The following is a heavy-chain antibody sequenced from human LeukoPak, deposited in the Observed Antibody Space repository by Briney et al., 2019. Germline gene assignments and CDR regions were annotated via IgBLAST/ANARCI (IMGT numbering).Heavy chain of an antibody. J-gene: IGHJ4*02. Sequence: GGSLRLSCAASGFTFGDYAMHWVRQAPGKGLEWVSGISWNSGSIGYADSVKGRFTISSDNAKNSLYLQMNSLRAEDTALYYCAKDRGYIAAAGTEDWGQGTLVTVSS. CDR3: AKDRGYIAAAGTED. V-gene: IGHV3-9*01. CDR2: ISWNSGSI. CDR1: GFTFGDYA. D-gene: IGHD6-13*01.